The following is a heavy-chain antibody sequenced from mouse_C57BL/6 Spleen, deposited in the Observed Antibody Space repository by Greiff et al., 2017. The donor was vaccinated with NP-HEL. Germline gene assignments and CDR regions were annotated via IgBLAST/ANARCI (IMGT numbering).Heavy chain of an antibody. V-gene: IGHV1-82*01. CDR1: GYAFSSSW. J-gene: IGHJ3*01. Sequence: QVQLQQSGPELVKPGASVKISCKASGYAFSSSWMNWVKQRPGKGLEWIGRIYPGDGDTNYNGKFKGKATLTADKSSSTAYMQLSSLTSKDSAVYFCASFYYDYHVPFAYWGQGTLVTVSA. CDR2: IYPGDGDT. D-gene: IGHD2-4*01. CDR3: ASFYYDYHVPFAY.